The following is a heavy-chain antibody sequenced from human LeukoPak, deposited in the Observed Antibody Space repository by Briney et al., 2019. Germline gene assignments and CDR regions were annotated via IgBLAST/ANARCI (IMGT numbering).Heavy chain of an antibody. J-gene: IGHJ4*02. Sequence: EASVKVSCKASGYTFTSYAMNWVRQAPGQGLEWMGWINTNTGNPTYAQGSTGRFVFSLDTSVSTAYLQISSLKAEDTAVYYCASSTVTTTDYWGQGTLVTVSS. CDR3: ASSTVTTTDY. CDR2: INTNTGNP. CDR1: GYTFTSYA. D-gene: IGHD4-17*01. V-gene: IGHV7-4-1*02.